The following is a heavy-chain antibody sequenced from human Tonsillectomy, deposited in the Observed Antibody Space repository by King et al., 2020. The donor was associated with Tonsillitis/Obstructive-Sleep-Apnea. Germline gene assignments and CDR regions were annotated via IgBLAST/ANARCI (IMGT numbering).Heavy chain of an antibody. V-gene: IGHV3-53*01. J-gene: IGHJ4*02. CDR2: IYIADRT. D-gene: IGHD4-17*01. Sequence: VQLVESGGGLIQPGGSLRLSCAASGFSVSYNYMSWVRQAPGKGLAWVAAIYIADRTDYADSVAGRFNIPRDNSKNTLFLQMNSMRPEDTAMYYCAGDPTSVTAWGYWGQGALVIVSS. CDR1: GFSVSYNY. CDR3: AGDPTSVTAWGY.